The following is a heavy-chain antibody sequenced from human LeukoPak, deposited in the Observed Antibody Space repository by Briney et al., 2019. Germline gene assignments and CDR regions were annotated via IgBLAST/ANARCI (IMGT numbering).Heavy chain of an antibody. V-gene: IGHV3-49*04. Sequence: SGGSLRLSCTASGFTFGDYARSWVRQAPGKGLEWVGFIRSKAYGGTTEYAASVKGRFTISRDDSKSIAYLQMNSLKTEDTAVYYCTRERRWELLPRYFDYWGQGTLVTVSS. CDR3: TRERRWELLPRYFDY. CDR1: GFTFGDYA. D-gene: IGHD1-26*01. CDR2: IRSKAYGGTT. J-gene: IGHJ4*02.